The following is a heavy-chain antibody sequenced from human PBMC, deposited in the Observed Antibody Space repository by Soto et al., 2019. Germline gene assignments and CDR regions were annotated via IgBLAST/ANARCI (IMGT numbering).Heavy chain of an antibody. CDR2: ISAYNGNT. V-gene: IGHV1-18*01. Sequence: QVQLVQSGAEVKKPGASVKVSCKASGYTFTSYGISWVRQAPGQGLEWMGWISAYNGNTNYAQKLQGRVTMTTDTATSTAYMELRRLRSDDTAMYYCARDGEHDYGAPNHNRFDPWGQGNLVTVAS. J-gene: IGHJ5*02. CDR1: GYTFTSYG. D-gene: IGHD4-17*01. CDR3: ARDGEHDYGAPNHNRFDP.